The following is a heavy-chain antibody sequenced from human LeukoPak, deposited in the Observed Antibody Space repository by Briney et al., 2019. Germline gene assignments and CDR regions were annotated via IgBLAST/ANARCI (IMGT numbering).Heavy chain of an antibody. CDR2: INPGGGTT. CDR3: AGGVGYGIDY. D-gene: IGHD1-1*01. Sequence: ASVKVSCKASGYTFSSYYMHWVRQAPGQGLEWMGIINPGGGTTSYAQKFQGRVTMTTDTSTSTVYMELSSLRSEDTAVYYCAGGVGYGIDYWGQGTLVTVPS. V-gene: IGHV1-46*01. J-gene: IGHJ4*02. CDR1: GYTFSSYY.